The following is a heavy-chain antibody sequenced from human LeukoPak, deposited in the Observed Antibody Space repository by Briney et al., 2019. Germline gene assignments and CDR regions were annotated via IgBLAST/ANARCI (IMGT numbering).Heavy chain of an antibody. CDR3: ARHRFGELLHFDL. D-gene: IGHD3-10*01. CDR2: IYYSGST. Sequence: PSETLSLTCTVSGGSISSSSYYWGWIRQPPGRGLEWIVSIYYSGSTYYNPSLKSRVTISVDTSKNQLSLKLSSVTAADTAVYYCARHRFGELLHFDLWGRGTLVTVSS. J-gene: IGHJ2*01. CDR1: GGSISSSSYY. V-gene: IGHV4-39*01.